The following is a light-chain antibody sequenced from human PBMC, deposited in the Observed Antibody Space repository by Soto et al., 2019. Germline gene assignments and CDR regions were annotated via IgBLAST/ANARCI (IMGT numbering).Light chain of an antibody. CDR2: SIS. CDR3: LLYYGGAQV. Sequence: QAVVTQEPSLTVSPGETVTLTCASSTGAVTSGYYPNWFQQKPGQAPRPLIYSISNKHSWTPARFSGSLLGDKAALTLSGVKPEDEAEYYCLLYYGGAQVFGGGTKLTVL. V-gene: IGLV7-43*01. J-gene: IGLJ3*02. CDR1: TGAVTSGYY.